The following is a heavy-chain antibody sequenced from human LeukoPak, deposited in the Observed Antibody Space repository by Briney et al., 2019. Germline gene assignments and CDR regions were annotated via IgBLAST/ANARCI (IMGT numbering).Heavy chain of an antibody. Sequence: GGSLRLSCAASGFQFRSSAMAWVRLTPGKGLEWVSGISGSGETVHIADSVKGRFVISRDNSKNTLTLLMNRLGAGDTAVYYCTKVVVSGSGDYFDSWGQGTLVTVSS. CDR1: GFQFRSSA. CDR3: TKVVVSGSGDYFDS. D-gene: IGHD2-15*01. J-gene: IGHJ4*02. CDR2: ISGSGETV. V-gene: IGHV3-23*01.